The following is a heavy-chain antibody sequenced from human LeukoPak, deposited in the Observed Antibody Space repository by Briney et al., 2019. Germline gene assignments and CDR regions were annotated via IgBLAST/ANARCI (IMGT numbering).Heavy chain of an antibody. J-gene: IGHJ4*02. Sequence: GASVKVSCKASGYTFTGYYMHWVRQAPGQGLEWMGWINPNSRGANYAQKFQGRVTMTSDTSTSTAYMDLGRLTSDDTALYFCAREPLGVVTSTGLDYWGQGTLVTVSS. CDR1: GYTFTGYY. V-gene: IGHV1-2*02. CDR2: INPNSRGA. D-gene: IGHD3-22*01. CDR3: AREPLGVVTSTGLDY.